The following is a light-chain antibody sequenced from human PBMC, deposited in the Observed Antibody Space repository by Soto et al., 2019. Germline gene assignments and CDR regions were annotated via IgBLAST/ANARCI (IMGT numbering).Light chain of an antibody. CDR2: AAS. J-gene: IGKJ3*01. V-gene: IGKV1-5*02. CDR1: QSISSW. CDR3: QQGNSYGYT. Sequence: IQTANPPSTLAGSLASIDTSICRASQSISSWLDWYQQKPGKAPKLLIYAASSLESGVPSRFSGSGSGTEFTLTISSLQPEDFATYYCQQGNSYGYTLGHGAKVDIK.